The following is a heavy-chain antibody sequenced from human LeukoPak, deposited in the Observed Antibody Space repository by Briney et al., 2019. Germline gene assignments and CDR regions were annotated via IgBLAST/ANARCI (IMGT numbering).Heavy chain of an antibody. J-gene: IGHJ4*02. CDR3: ARGYCSSATCRHFDY. V-gene: IGHV1-18*01. CDR1: GYAFTNYA. Sequence: ASVKVSCKASGYAFTNYAISWVRQAPGQGLEWMGWISVYNGNTNYAQKLQGRVTMTADTSTTTAYMELWSLRSDDTAVYYCARGYCSSATCRHFDYWGQGALVTVSS. D-gene: IGHD2-2*01. CDR2: ISVYNGNT.